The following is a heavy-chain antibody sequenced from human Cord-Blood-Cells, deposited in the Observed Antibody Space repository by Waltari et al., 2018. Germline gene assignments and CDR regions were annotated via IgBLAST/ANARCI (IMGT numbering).Heavy chain of an antibody. CDR3: ARGSNDAFDI. CDR1: GFTVSSNY. CDR2: IYSGGST. V-gene: IGHV3-53*02. Sequence: EVQLVETGGGLIQPGGSLRLSCAASGFTVSSNYMSWVHQAPGKGQEGVAGIYSGGSTYYADAVKGRFTISRDNSKNTLYLQMNSLRAEDTAVYYCARGSNDAFDIWGQGTMVTVSS. J-gene: IGHJ3*02.